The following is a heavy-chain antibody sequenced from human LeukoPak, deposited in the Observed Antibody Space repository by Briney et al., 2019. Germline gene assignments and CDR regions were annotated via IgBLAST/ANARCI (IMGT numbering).Heavy chain of an antibody. D-gene: IGHD3-9*01. Sequence: GGSLRLSCAASGFTFNTFNMNWVRQAPGKGLERVSSITSGGDYIYYEDSVKGRFSTSRDNSKNSLSLQLNSLRVEDTAVYYCARGHYDVLAASYKWTPDYWGQGTLVTGSS. CDR3: ARGHYDVLAASYKWTPDY. CDR2: ITSGGDYI. CDR1: GFTFNTFN. V-gene: IGHV3-21*01. J-gene: IGHJ4*02.